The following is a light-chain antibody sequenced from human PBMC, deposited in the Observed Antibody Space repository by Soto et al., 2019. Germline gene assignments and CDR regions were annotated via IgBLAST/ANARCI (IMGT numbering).Light chain of an antibody. V-gene: IGKV1-12*01. CDR3: KQSKSLPLT. CDR1: QPINRW. Sequence: DIQMTQSPSPLSASVGDRVTITCRASQPINRWLAWYQQKPGKAPKLLIYAASSLHTGVPLRFSGSGSGTDFSLTISSLQPQDFATYYCKQSKSLPLTFGEGTKVDIK. J-gene: IGKJ4*01. CDR2: AAS.